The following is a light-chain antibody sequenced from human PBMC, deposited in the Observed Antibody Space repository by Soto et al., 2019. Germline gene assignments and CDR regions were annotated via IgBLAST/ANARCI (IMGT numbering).Light chain of an antibody. J-gene: IGLJ1*01. CDR3: GTWDSTDYV. CDR2: ENN. V-gene: IGLV1-51*02. Sequence: QSVLTPPPSVSAAPGQKVTISCSGSSSNIGSNYVSWYQQLPGTAPKLLIYENNKRPSGIPDRFSGSKSGTSATLGITGLQTGDEADYYCGTWDSTDYVFGTGTKVTVL. CDR1: SSNIGSNY.